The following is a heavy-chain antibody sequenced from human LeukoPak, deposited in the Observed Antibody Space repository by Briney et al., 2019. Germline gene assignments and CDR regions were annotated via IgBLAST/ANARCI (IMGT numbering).Heavy chain of an antibody. D-gene: IGHD3-22*01. J-gene: IGHJ4*02. CDR3: AKTSSGIYDSSRYPGFDY. CDR2: IVPSGNFI. V-gene: IGHV3-11*03. Sequence: PGGSLRLSCEASGFTFSDSYMSWLRQPPGKWRESISYIVPSGNFINYADSVKGRFTISRDNSKNTLYLQMNSLRAEDTALYYCAKTSSGIYDSSRYPGFDYWGQGTLVTVSS. CDR1: GFTFSDSY.